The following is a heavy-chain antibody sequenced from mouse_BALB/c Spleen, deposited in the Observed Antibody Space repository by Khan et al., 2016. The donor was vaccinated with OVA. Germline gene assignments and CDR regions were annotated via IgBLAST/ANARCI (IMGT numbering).Heavy chain of an antibody. CDR1: GYTFTDYN. CDR3: TREWASWFAY. Sequence: VRLQQSGPELVKPWASVKIPCKASGYTFTDYNMDWVKQRLGKSLEWIGDINPNNGGTFYNQKLTGKATLTVDESSSTAYLELRSLTSEDTAVYCGTREWASWFAYWGQGTLVTVSA. J-gene: IGHJ3*01. V-gene: IGHV1-18*01. D-gene: IGHD1-3*01. CDR2: INPNNGGT.